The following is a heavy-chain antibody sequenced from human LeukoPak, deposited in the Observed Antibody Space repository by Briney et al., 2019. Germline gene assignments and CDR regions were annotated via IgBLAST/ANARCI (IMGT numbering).Heavy chain of an antibody. J-gene: IGHJ4*02. Sequence: TGGSLRLSCAASGFTFSSYSLNWVRQAPGKRLEWVSSISSSSSYIYYADSVKGRFTISRDNAKNSLYLQMNSLRAEDTAVYYCARVSSYCSSTSCTGDYWGQGTLVTVSS. CDR2: ISSSSSYI. V-gene: IGHV3-21*01. D-gene: IGHD2-2*01. CDR1: GFTFSSYS. CDR3: ARVSSYCSSTSCTGDY.